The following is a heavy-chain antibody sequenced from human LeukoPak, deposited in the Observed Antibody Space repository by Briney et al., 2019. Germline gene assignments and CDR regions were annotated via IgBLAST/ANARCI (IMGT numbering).Heavy chain of an antibody. Sequence: SETLSLTCTVSGGSISSYYWSWIRQPPGKGLEWIGYIHYSGSTNYNPSLKSRVTISVDTSKNQFSLKLSSVTAADTAVYYCARGSTYYDYVWGSYRFHNWFDPWGQGTLVTASS. J-gene: IGHJ5*02. CDR3: ARGSTYYDYVWGSYRFHNWFDP. D-gene: IGHD3-16*02. CDR1: GGSISSYY. V-gene: IGHV4-59*01. CDR2: IHYSGST.